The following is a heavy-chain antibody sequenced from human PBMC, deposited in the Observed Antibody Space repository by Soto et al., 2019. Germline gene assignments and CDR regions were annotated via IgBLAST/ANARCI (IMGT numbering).Heavy chain of an antibody. CDR3: ARHLYDYVWGSDRH. J-gene: IGHJ4*02. CDR1: GYIFKNYA. V-gene: IGHV1-69*01. CDR2: IIPVFGTP. Sequence: QVQLVQSGAEVKETGSSVKVSCKSSGYIFKNYAVTWLRQAPGQGLEWMGGIIPVFGTPDYSQKFRGRVTITVDESTGTVYVELGSLTAEDTAVYYWARHLYDYVWGSDRHWGQGTLVTASS. D-gene: IGHD3-16*02.